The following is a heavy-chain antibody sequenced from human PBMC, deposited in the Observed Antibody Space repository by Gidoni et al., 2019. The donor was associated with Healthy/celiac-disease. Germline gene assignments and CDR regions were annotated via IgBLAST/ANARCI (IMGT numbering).Heavy chain of an antibody. CDR3: AKDISYEPGYPDY. CDR1: GFTFDAYA. D-gene: IGHD3-9*01. CDR2: ISGSSGSI. Sequence: DVQLVESGGGLLQPGRSLRPSCAASGFTFDAYAMRGVRPAPGKGRGWVSGISGSSGSIGYADSVKGRFTISRDNAKNSLYLQMNSLRAEDTALYYCAKDISYEPGYPDYWGQGTLVTVSS. V-gene: IGHV3-9*01. J-gene: IGHJ4*02.